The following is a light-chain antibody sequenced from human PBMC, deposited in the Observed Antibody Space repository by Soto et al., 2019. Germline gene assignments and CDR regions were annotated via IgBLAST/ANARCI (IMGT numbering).Light chain of an antibody. V-gene: IGKV1-5*01. Sequence: DIQMTQSPSTLSASVGDKVTITCRASQSISSWLAWYQQKPGKVPKLLIYDASSLKSRVPSRFSCSGSGTEFTLTIRGLQPDDFATYYCQQYYSYSQSFCQGTKVVIK. J-gene: IGKJ1*01. CDR2: DAS. CDR3: QQYYSYSQS. CDR1: QSISSW.